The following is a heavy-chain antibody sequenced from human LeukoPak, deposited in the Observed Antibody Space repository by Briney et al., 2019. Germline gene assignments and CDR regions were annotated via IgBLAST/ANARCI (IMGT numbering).Heavy chain of an antibody. CDR2: ISGSGGST. J-gene: IGHJ5*02. V-gene: IGHV3-23*01. CDR3: AKDPPPNNYYDSSGYYRNWFDP. CDR1: GFTFSSYA. Sequence: GGSLRLSCAASGFTFSSYAMSWVRQAPGKGLEWVSAISGSGGSTYYADSVKGRFTNSRDNSKNTLYLQMNSLRAEDTAVYYCAKDPPPNNYYDSSGYYRNWFDPWGQGTLVTVSS. D-gene: IGHD3-22*01.